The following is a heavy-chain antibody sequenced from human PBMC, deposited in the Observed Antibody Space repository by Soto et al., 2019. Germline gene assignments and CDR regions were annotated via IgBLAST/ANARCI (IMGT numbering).Heavy chain of an antibody. J-gene: IGHJ6*02. V-gene: IGHV3-33*01. Sequence: QVQVVESGGGVVQPGRSLRLSCTASGFTFRSHAMHWVRQAPGKGLEWVAQIWYDGSNKYYADSVKGRFTISRDNSKNTPYVQMDSLRVEDTAVYYCARDGQSLAPYALDVWGQGTSVTVS. CDR3: ARDGQSLAPYALDV. CDR2: IWYDGSNK. CDR1: GFTFRSHA. D-gene: IGHD6-19*01.